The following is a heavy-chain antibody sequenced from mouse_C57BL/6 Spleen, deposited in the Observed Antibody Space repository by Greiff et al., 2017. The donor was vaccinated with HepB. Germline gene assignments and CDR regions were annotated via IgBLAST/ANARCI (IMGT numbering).Heavy chain of an antibody. Sequence: VHVKQSGPELVKPGASVKMSCKASGYTFTDYNMHWVKQSHGKSLEWIGYINPNNGGTSYNQKFKGKATLTVNKSSSTAYMELRSLTSEDSAVYYCARDPSTMVTDDVDYWGQGTTLTVSS. CDR2: INPNNGGT. CDR1: GYTFTDYN. CDR3: ARDPSTMVTDDVDY. J-gene: IGHJ2*01. D-gene: IGHD2-2*01. V-gene: IGHV1-22*01.